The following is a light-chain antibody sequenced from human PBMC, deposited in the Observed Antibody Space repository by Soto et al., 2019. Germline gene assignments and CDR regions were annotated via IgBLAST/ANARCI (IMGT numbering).Light chain of an antibody. Sequence: EIVLTQSPGTLSLSPGERATLSCRASQSVSSNYLAWYQQKPGQAPRLLIYGASSRATVIPDRFRGSGSGTDFTLTISRLEPEDFAVYYCQQFGSSPQTFSQGTKVEIK. J-gene: IGKJ1*01. CDR3: QQFGSSPQT. CDR1: QSVSSNY. V-gene: IGKV3-20*01. CDR2: GAS.